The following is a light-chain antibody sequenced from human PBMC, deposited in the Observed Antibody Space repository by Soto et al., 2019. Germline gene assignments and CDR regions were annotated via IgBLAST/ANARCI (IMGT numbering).Light chain of an antibody. Sequence: QLVLTQSPSASASLGASVKLTCTLSSGHSSYAIAWHQQQPEKGPRYLMKLNSDGSHSKGDGIPDRFSGSSSGAERYLTISTLQSEDEAAYYCQTWGTGIWVFGGGTKLTGL. CDR1: SGHSSYA. CDR3: QTWGTGIWV. V-gene: IGLV4-69*01. CDR2: LNSDGSH. J-gene: IGLJ3*02.